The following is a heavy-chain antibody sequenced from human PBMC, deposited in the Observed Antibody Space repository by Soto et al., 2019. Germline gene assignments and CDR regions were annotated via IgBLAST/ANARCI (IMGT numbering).Heavy chain of an antibody. V-gene: IGHV4-39*01. Sequence: SETLSLTCTVSGGSISSSINYWGWIRQPPGKGLDWIGSIYYSGSTYYNPSLKSRVTISVHTSKNQFSLKLSSVTAADTAVYYCATWYYDFWSGYGGWFDPWGQGTLVTVS. D-gene: IGHD3-3*01. CDR1: GGSISSSINY. CDR2: IYYSGST. CDR3: ATWYYDFWSGYGGWFDP. J-gene: IGHJ5*02.